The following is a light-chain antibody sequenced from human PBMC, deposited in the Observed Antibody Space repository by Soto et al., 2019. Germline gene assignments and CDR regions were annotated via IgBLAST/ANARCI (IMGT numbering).Light chain of an antibody. V-gene: IGLV2-14*01. CDR1: SSDVGGYNY. J-gene: IGLJ3*02. CDR2: EVS. Sequence: QSALTQPASVSGSPGQSITISCTGTSSDVGGYNYVSWYQQHPGKAPKVMIYEVSNRPSGVSDRFSGSKSGNTASLTISGLQAEDEADYYCNSYRDTDTFWVFGGGTKLTVL. CDR3: NSYRDTDTFWV.